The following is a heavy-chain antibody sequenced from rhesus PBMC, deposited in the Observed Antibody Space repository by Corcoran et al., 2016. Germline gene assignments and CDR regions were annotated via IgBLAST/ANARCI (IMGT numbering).Heavy chain of an antibody. CDR3: ARDLRDCSSTYCSRNTVTPDY. V-gene: IGHV4-122*02. Sequence: QVLLQESGPGLGKHSETLPLTCAVSGYSISSGYYWSWIRQPPGKGLEWIGYITYSGSTSYNPSLKSRVTISRDTSKNQFSLKLSSVTAADTAVYYCARDLRDCSSTYCSRNTVTPDYWGQGVLVTVSS. CDR2: ITYSGST. J-gene: IGHJ4*01. D-gene: IGHD2-15*01. CDR1: GYSISSGYY.